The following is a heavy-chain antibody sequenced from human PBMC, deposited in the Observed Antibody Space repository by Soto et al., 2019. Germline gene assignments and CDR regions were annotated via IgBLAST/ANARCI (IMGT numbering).Heavy chain of an antibody. D-gene: IGHD3-10*01. Sequence: LSLTCAASGFPFSNAWMSWVRPAPGKGLEWVGRIKSKTDGGTTDYAAPVKGRFTISRDDSKNTLYLQMNSPKTEDTAVYYCTAYTESGYWGQGTLVTVSS. CDR1: GFPFSNAW. CDR3: TAYTESGY. CDR2: IKSKTDGGTT. V-gene: IGHV3-15*01. J-gene: IGHJ4*02.